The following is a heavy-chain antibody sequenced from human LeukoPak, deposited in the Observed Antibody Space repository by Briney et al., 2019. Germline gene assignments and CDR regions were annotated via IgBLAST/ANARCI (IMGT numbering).Heavy chain of an antibody. D-gene: IGHD5-18*01. V-gene: IGHV3-30*04. CDR1: GFTFSSYA. Sequence: GGSLRLSCAASGFTFSSYAMHWVRQAPGKGLEWVAVISYDGSNKYYADSVKGRFTISRDNSKNTLYLQMNSLRAEDTAVYYCARDRGYSYGTFDYWGQGTLVTVSS. J-gene: IGHJ4*02. CDR3: ARDRGYSYGTFDY. CDR2: ISYDGSNK.